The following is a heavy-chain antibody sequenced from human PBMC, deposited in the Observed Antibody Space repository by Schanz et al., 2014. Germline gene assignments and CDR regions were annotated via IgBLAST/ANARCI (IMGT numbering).Heavy chain of an antibody. V-gene: IGHV3-66*01. D-gene: IGHD3-9*01. CDR2: IYSGIGA. CDR1: GFTVSSNH. CDR3: AKQIHYDILTVTRN. Sequence: EGQLLESGGGLIQPGGSLRLSCAVSGFTVSSNHMSWVRQAPGKGLEWVSVIYSGIGAYYADSVKDRFTVSRDNSKNTLYLQMNSLRAEDTAVYYCAKQIHYDILTVTRNWGQGTLVTVSS. J-gene: IGHJ4*02.